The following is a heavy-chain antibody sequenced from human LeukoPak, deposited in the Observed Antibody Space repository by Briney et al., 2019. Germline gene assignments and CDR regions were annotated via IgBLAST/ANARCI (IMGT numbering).Heavy chain of an antibody. Sequence: PSETLSLTCAVYGGSFSGYYWSWIRQSPGKGLEWIGEINHSGSTNYNPSLKSRVTISVDTSKNQFSLKLSSVTAADTAVYYCARRCTTTSCYRGGMDVWGQGTTVTVSS. CDR1: GGSFSGYY. CDR2: INHSGST. V-gene: IGHV4-34*01. J-gene: IGHJ6*02. CDR3: ARRCTTTSCYRGGMDV. D-gene: IGHD2-2*01.